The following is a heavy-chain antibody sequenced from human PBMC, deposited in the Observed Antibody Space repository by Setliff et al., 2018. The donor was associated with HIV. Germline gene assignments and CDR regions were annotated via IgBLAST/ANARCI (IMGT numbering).Heavy chain of an antibody. V-gene: IGHV3-21*01. D-gene: IGHD6-19*01. Sequence: PGGSLRLSCASSGFTFSSYAMTWVRQAPGKGLECVAVISGSGGDTYYADSVKGRFTISRDNAKNSLYLQVNSLSAEDTAVYYCARGSKSTGWSNDIWGQGTMVTVSS. J-gene: IGHJ3*02. CDR2: ISGSGGDT. CDR1: GFTFSSYA. CDR3: ARGSKSTGWSNDI.